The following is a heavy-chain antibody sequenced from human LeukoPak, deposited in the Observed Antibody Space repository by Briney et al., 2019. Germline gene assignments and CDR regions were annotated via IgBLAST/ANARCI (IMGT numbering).Heavy chain of an antibody. Sequence: PSETLSLTCAVYGGSFSGYYWSWIRQPPGKVLEWIGEINHSGSTNYNPSLKSRVTISVDTSKNQFSLKLSSVTAADTAVYYCARVFVGGYYYYYYMDVWGKGTTVTVSS. J-gene: IGHJ6*03. CDR1: GGSFSGYY. CDR2: INHSGST. V-gene: IGHV4-34*01. CDR3: ARVFVGGYYYYYYMDV. D-gene: IGHD2-15*01.